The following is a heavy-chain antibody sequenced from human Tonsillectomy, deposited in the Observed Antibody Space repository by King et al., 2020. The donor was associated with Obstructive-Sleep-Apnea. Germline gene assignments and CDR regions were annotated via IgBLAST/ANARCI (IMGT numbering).Heavy chain of an antibody. J-gene: IGHJ3*02. D-gene: IGHD2-2*01. CDR3: AKDRRDQLLSNDAFDI. CDR1: GFTFSNYA. V-gene: IGHV3-30*02. CDR2: IRFDGSYK. Sequence: VQLVESGGGVVQPGGSLRLSCAASGFTFSNYAMHWVRQVPGKGPEWVAFIRFDGSYKNYADSVKGRFTISRDNSKKTLYLQMNSLRTEDTAVYYCAKDRRDQLLSNDAFDIWGQGTMVTVSS.